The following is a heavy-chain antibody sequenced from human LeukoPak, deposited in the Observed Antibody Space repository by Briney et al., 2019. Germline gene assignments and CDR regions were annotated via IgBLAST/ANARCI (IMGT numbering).Heavy chain of an antibody. CDR1: GGSFSGYY. CDR3: ARGGEIVVVPAAIWFDP. Sequence: PSETLSLTCAVHGGSFSGYYWRWIRQPPGKGLEWIGEINHSGSTNYNPSLKSRVTISVDTSKNQFSLKLNSVTAADTAVYYCARGGEIVVVPAAIWFDPWGQGTLVTVSS. J-gene: IGHJ5*02. CDR2: INHSGST. D-gene: IGHD2-2*01. V-gene: IGHV4-34*01.